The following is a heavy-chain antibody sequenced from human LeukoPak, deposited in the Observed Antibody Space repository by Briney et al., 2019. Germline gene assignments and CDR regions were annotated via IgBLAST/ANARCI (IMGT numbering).Heavy chain of an antibody. Sequence: GGSLRLSCAASGFTFSSYGMHWVRQAPGKGLEWVAVISHDGSNKYYADSVKGRFTISRDNSKNTLYLQMNSLRAEDTAVYYCAKIQLPKRYYYYGMDVWGQGTTVTVSS. CDR3: AKIQLPKRYYYYGMDV. CDR1: GFTFSSYG. J-gene: IGHJ6*02. V-gene: IGHV3-30*18. D-gene: IGHD2-2*01. CDR2: ISHDGSNK.